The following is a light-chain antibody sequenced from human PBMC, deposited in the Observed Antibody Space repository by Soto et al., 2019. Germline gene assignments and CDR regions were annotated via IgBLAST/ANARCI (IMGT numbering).Light chain of an antibody. CDR3: SSYTSSSTYV. V-gene: IGLV2-14*03. CDR2: DVS. J-gene: IGLJ1*01. Sequence: QSALTQPASVSGSPGQSITISCTGTSTDIGRYNYVSWYQQHPGNDPKLMIYDVSNRPSGVSNRFSGCKSGNTASLTISGRQAEDEADYYFSSYTSSSTYVFGTGTKLTVL. CDR1: STDIGRYNY.